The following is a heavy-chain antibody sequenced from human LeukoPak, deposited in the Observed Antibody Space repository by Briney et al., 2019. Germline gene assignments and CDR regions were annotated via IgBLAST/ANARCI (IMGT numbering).Heavy chain of an antibody. Sequence: SETLSLTCTVSGGSISSSSYYWGWIRQPPGKGLEWIGSIYYSGSTYYNPSLKSRVTISVDTSKNQFSLKLSSVTAADTAVYYCAREGRGGSGSYDYWGQGTLVTVSS. V-gene: IGHV4-39*07. D-gene: IGHD3-10*01. CDR1: GGSISSSSYY. J-gene: IGHJ4*02. CDR2: IYYSGST. CDR3: AREGRGGSGSYDY.